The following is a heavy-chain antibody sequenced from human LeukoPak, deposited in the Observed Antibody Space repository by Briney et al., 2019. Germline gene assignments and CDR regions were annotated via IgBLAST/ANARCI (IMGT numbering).Heavy chain of an antibody. Sequence: GGSLRLSCAASGFTFSSYAMHWVRQAPGKGLEWVAVISYDGSNKYYADSVKGRFTISRDNSKNTLYLQMNSLRAEDTAVYYCASAYDYVWGSYRYPSDYWGRGTLVTVSS. CDR3: ASAYDYVWGSYRYPSDY. CDR2: ISYDGSNK. D-gene: IGHD3-16*02. CDR1: GFTFSSYA. V-gene: IGHV3-30-3*01. J-gene: IGHJ4*02.